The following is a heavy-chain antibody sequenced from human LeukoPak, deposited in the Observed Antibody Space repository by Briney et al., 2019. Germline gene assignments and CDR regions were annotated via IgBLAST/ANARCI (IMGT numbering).Heavy chain of an antibody. Sequence: ASVKVSCKTSGYTFTSYYMHWVRQAPGQGLEWMGWVNPTSGGTNYAQKFQGRVTMTRDTSISTAYMELSRLRSDDTAVYYCARVYYYYDSSGILTLYFNYWGQGTLVTVSS. J-gene: IGHJ4*02. CDR2: VNPTSGGT. CDR1: GYTFTSYY. V-gene: IGHV1-2*02. CDR3: ARVYYYYDSSGILTLYFNY. D-gene: IGHD3-22*01.